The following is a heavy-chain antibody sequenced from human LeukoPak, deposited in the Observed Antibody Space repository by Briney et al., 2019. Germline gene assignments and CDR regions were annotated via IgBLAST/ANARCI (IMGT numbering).Heavy chain of an antibody. Sequence: QAGGSLRLSCAASGFTFSSYGMHWVRQAPGKGLEWVTVIWYDGSNKYYADSVKGRFTISRDNSKNTLYLQMNSLRAEDTAVYYCARPTGDGYYGMDVWGQGTTVTVSS. V-gene: IGHV3-33*01. J-gene: IGHJ6*02. CDR2: IWYDGSNK. D-gene: IGHD7-27*01. CDR1: GFTFSSYG. CDR3: ARPTGDGYYGMDV.